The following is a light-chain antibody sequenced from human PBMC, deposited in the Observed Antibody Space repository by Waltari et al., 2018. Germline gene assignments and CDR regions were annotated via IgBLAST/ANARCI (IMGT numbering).Light chain of an antibody. CDR3: QQYGSSPPWT. Sequence: PGERATLSCGASQSGNSNYLAWYQQNPGLAPRLLIYDSSSRATCIPDRFTGSGSATDFTLTISRLEPEDFAVYYCQQYGSSPPWTFGQGTKVEIK. V-gene: IGKV3D-20*01. CDR1: QSGNSNY. J-gene: IGKJ1*01. CDR2: DSS.